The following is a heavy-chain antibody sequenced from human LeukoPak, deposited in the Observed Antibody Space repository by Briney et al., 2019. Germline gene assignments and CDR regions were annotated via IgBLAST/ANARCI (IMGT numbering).Heavy chain of an antibody. J-gene: IGHJ3*02. CDR3: VRHTGYSGYVTAFDI. CDR2: IYYSGST. V-gene: IGHV4-30-4*08. Sequence: PSETLSLTCTVSGGSISSGDYYWSWIRQPPGKGLEWIGYIYYSGSTYYNPSLKSRVAISVDTSKNQFSLKLSSVTAADTAVYYCVRHTGYSGYVTAFDIWGQGTMVTVSS. CDR1: GGSISSGDYY. D-gene: IGHD5-12*01.